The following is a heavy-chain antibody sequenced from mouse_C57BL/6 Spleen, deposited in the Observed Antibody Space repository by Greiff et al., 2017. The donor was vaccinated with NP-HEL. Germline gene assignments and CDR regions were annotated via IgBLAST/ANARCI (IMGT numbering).Heavy chain of an antibody. Sequence: EVKLMESGGGLVKPGGSLKLPCAASGFTFSDYGIHWVRQAPEKGLEWVAYISSGSSPIYYADTVKGRFTISRDNAKNNLFLQMTSLRSEDTAMYYCARNYGSYFDYWGQGTTLTVSS. CDR2: ISSGSSPI. CDR1: GFTFSDYG. D-gene: IGHD1-1*01. V-gene: IGHV5-17*01. J-gene: IGHJ2*01. CDR3: ARNYGSYFDY.